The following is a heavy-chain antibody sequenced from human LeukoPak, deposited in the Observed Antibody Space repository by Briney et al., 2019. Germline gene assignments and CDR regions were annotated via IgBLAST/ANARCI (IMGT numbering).Heavy chain of an antibody. CDR2: ISYDGSNK. D-gene: IGHD3-16*01. Sequence: GGSLRLSCAASGFTFSNYWMLWVRQAPGKGLEWVAVISYDGSNKYYADSVKGRFTISRDNSKNTLYLQMDNLRADDTAVFYCAEDRRYDYSRGSRYQVAGLVSYFDYWGQGTLVTVSS. J-gene: IGHJ4*02. CDR3: AEDRRYDYSRGSRYQVAGLVSYFDY. V-gene: IGHV3-30*18. CDR1: GFTFSNYW.